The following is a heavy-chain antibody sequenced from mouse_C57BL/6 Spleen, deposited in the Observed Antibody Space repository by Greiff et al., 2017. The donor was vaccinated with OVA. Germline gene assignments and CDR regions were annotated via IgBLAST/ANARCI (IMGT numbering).Heavy chain of an antibody. J-gene: IGHJ2*01. CDR2: IDPENGDT. CDR1: GFNIKDDY. V-gene: IGHV14-4*01. CDR3: TTGGVLLRTGYFDY. D-gene: IGHD1-1*01. Sequence: EVQLQQSGAELVRPGASVKLSCTASGFNIKDDYMHWVKQRPEQGLEWIGWIDPENGDTEYASKFQGKATITADTSSNTAYLQLSSLTSEDTAVYYCTTGGVLLRTGYFDYWGQGTTLTVSS.